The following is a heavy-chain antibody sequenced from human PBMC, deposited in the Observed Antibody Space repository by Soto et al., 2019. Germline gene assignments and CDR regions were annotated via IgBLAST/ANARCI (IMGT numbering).Heavy chain of an antibody. Sequence: QVQLVQSGAEVKKPGSSVKVSCKASGGTFSRYAINWVRQAPGQGLEWMGGIIPIFGTANYAQKFQGRVTITADESTSTAYMELSSLRSEDTAVYYCARGSGGSSYYYYGMDVWGQGTTVTVSS. CDR2: IIPIFGTA. D-gene: IGHD2-15*01. J-gene: IGHJ6*02. CDR3: ARGSGGSSYYYYGMDV. CDR1: GGTFSRYA. V-gene: IGHV1-69*12.